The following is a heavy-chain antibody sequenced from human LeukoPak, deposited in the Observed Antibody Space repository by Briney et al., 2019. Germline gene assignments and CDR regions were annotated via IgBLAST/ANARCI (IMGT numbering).Heavy chain of an antibody. D-gene: IGHD3-10*01. V-gene: IGHV3-74*01. CDR3: TRDGQFYDSGNFHSDLDS. CDR1: GFTFSSHW. J-gene: IGHJ1*01. Sequence: GGSLRLSCEASGFTFSSHWMHWVRQAPGKGLFWASYISFDGSVTSYADSVKGRFTVSRDNSKNMLFLQMDSLRADDTAIYYCTRDGQFYDSGNFHSDLDSWGQGTLVTVS. CDR2: ISFDGSVT.